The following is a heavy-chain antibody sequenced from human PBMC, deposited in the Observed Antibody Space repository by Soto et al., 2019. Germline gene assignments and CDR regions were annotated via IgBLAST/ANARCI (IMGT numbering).Heavy chain of an antibody. CDR1: GYTFTSYG. Sequence: ASVKVSCKASGYTFTSYGISWVRQAPGQGLEWMGWISAYNGNTNYAQKLQGRVTMTTDTSTSTAYMELRSLRSDDTAVYYCARGYYDSSGYYPDAFDIWGQGTMVTVSS. CDR2: ISAYNGNT. CDR3: ARGYYDSSGYYPDAFDI. V-gene: IGHV1-18*01. J-gene: IGHJ3*02. D-gene: IGHD3-22*01.